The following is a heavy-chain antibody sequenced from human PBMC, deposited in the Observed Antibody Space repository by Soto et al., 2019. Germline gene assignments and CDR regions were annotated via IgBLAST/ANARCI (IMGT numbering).Heavy chain of an antibody. D-gene: IGHD6-19*01. CDR3: ARGPYSSGWYGPLFDY. CDR2: IKQDGSEK. CDR1: GLTFSSYG. Sequence: PGGSLRLSCAASGLTFSSYGMSWVRQAPGKGLEWVANIKQDGSEKYYVDSVKGRFTISRDNAKNSLYLQMNSLRAEDTAVYYCARGPYSSGWYGPLFDYWGQGTLVTVSS. V-gene: IGHV3-7*01. J-gene: IGHJ4*02.